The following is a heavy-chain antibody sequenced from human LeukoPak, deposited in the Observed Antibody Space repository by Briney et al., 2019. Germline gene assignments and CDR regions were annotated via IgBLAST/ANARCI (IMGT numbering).Heavy chain of an antibody. CDR3: ARDAHRYDYVWGSYRYSGLPDY. CDR2: IKQDGSEK. CDR1: GFTFSSYW. J-gene: IGHJ4*02. Sequence: GGSLRLSCAASGFTFSSYWMSWVRQAPGKGLGWVANIKQDGSEKYYVDSVKGRFTISRDNAKNSLYLQMNSLRAEDTAVYYCARDAHRYDYVWGSYRYSGLPDYWGQGTLVTVSS. V-gene: IGHV3-7*01. D-gene: IGHD3-16*02.